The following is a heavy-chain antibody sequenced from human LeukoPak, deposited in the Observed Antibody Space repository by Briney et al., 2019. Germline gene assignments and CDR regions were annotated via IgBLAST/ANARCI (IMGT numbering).Heavy chain of an antibody. D-gene: IGHD3-22*01. CDR1: GGSISSGGYY. Sequence: PSETLSLTCTVSGGSISSGGYYWSWILQPPGKGLERIGYIYYSGSTYYNPSLKSRVTISVDTSKNQFSLKLSSVTAADTAVYYCARVTMIVSGAFDIWGQGTMVTVSS. CDR2: IYYSGST. J-gene: IGHJ3*02. CDR3: ARVTMIVSGAFDI. V-gene: IGHV4-31*03.